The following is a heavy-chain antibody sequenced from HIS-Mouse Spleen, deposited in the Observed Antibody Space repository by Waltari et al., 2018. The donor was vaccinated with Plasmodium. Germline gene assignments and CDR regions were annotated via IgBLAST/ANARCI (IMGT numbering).Heavy chain of an antibody. CDR1: GFTFSSYG. J-gene: IGHJ4*02. Sequence: GVVQPGRSLRLSCAASGFTFSSYGMHWVRQAPGKGLEWVAVISYDGSNKYYADSVKGRFTISRDNSKNTLDLQMNSLRAEDTAVYYCAKDRRSSSWYVDYWGQGTLVTVPS. V-gene: IGHV3-30*18. D-gene: IGHD6-13*01. CDR2: ISYDGSNK. CDR3: AKDRRSSSWYVDY.